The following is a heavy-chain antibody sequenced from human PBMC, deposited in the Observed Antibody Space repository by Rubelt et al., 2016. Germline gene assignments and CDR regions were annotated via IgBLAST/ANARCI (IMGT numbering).Heavy chain of an antibody. D-gene: IGHD6-19*01. J-gene: IGHJ5*02. V-gene: IGHV3-NL1*01. CDR1: EFIFSGYG. CDR3: AKVIGAQWLADP. CDR2: ISGADGST. Sequence: QVQLVESGGGVVQPGRSLRLSCAASEFIFSGYGMHWVRQAPGKGLEWVSSISGADGSTYYADSVKGRFTISRDNAKNSLHLQMDSRRAEDTALYYCAKVIGAQWLADPWGQGTLVTVSS.